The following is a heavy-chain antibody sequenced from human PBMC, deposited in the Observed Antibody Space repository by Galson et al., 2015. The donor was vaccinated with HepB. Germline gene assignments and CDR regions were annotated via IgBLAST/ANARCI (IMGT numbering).Heavy chain of an antibody. J-gene: IGHJ4*02. V-gene: IGHV3-49*03. CDR3: AREEDCSGTSCHSV. D-gene: IGHD2-15*01. CDR2: IRSKTYGGTT. Sequence: SLRLSCAASGFTFGDYAMSWFRQAPGKGLEWVGFIRSKTYGGTTEHAAAVKGRFTVSRDDSKSIAYLQMSSLRTGDTAVYYCAREEDCSGTSCHSVWGQGILVTVSS. CDR1: GFTFGDYA.